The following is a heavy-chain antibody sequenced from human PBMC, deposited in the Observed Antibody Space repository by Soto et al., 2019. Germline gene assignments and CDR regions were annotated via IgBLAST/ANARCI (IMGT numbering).Heavy chain of an antibody. V-gene: IGHV1-69*01. CDR2: FIPMFNRP. CDR3: ARGQFHHVSNYYYALDV. J-gene: IGHJ6*02. Sequence: QVQLVQSGAEVKKPGSSVKVSCKASGGTFSSYAISWVRQAPGQGREWMGGFIPMFNRPHSARKFQGRVTITADESTSTAYMDLSSLRSEDTAVYYCARGQFHHVSNYYYALDVLGQGTTVTVSS. CDR1: GGTFSSYA.